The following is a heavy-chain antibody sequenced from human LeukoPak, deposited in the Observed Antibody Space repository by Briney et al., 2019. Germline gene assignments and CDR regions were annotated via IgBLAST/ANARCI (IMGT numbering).Heavy chain of an antibody. Sequence: GGSLRLSCAASGFTFRSDAMSWVRQAPGKGLEWVSAIGGSAGTTYYADSVKGRFTISRDNSKDTLYLQMNSLRAEDTAVYYCAKGSRSSSWYGVYDYWGQGTLVTVSS. CDR3: AKGSRSSSWYGVYDY. CDR2: IGGSAGTT. V-gene: IGHV3-23*01. J-gene: IGHJ4*02. D-gene: IGHD6-13*01. CDR1: GFTFRSDA.